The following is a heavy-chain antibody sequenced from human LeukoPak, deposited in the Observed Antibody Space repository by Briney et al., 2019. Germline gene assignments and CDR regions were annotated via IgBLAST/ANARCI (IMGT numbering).Heavy chain of an antibody. CDR1: GFTFSSYG. Sequence: PGGSLRLSCAASGFTFSSYGMHWVRQAPGKGLEWVAVISYDGSNKYYADSVKGRFTISRDNSKNTLYLQMNSLRAEDTAVYYCARIGRYFDWLLPFDYWGQGTLVTVSS. J-gene: IGHJ4*02. CDR2: ISYDGSNK. D-gene: IGHD3-9*01. V-gene: IGHV3-30*03. CDR3: ARIGRYFDWLLPFDY.